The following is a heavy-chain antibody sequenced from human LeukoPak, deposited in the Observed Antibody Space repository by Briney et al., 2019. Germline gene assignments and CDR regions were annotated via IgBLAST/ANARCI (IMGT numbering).Heavy chain of an antibody. CDR3: ANVDTAMGTFDY. J-gene: IGHJ4*02. V-gene: IGHV3-30*18. Sequence: PGRSLRLSCAASGFTFSSYGMHWVRQAPGKGLEWVAVISYDGSNKYYADSVKGRFTISRDNSENTLYLQMNSLRAEDTAVYYCANVDTAMGTFDYWGQGTLVTVSS. CDR2: ISYDGSNK. CDR1: GFTFSSYG. D-gene: IGHD5-18*01.